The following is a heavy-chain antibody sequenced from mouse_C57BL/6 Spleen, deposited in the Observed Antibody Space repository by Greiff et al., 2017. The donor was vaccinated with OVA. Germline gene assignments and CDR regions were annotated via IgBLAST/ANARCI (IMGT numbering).Heavy chain of an antibody. J-gene: IGHJ3*01. CDR3: ARGSLGEEFAY. Sequence: QVQLQQPGAELVRPGSSVKLSCKASGYTFTSYWMHWVKQRPIQGLEWIGNIDPSDSETHYNQKFKDKATLTVDKSSSTAYMLLSSLTSVDSAVYYCARGSLGEEFAYWGQGTLVTVSA. V-gene: IGHV1-52*01. CDR2: IDPSDSET. CDR1: GYTFTSYW.